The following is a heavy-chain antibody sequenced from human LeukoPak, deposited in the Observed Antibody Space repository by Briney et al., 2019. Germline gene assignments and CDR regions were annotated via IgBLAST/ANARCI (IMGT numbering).Heavy chain of an antibody. Sequence: GGSLRLSCAVSGLTFSSSWMDWVRQAPGKGLEWVASINSDGNKKYSADSVKGRFTISRDNAENSLYLQMNSLRVEDTAFYYCARDLAYSRLDYWGQGMLVTVSS. V-gene: IGHV3-7*01. CDR2: INSDGNKK. CDR1: GLTFSSSW. CDR3: ARDLAYSRLDY. J-gene: IGHJ4*02. D-gene: IGHD5-18*01.